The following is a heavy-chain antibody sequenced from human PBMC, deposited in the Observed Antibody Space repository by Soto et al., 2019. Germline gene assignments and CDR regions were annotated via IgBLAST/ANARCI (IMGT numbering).Heavy chain of an antibody. D-gene: IGHD3-16*01. V-gene: IGHV4-30-4*01. CDR2: IYYSGST. Sequence: KSSETLSLTCTVSGGSISSGDYYWSWIRQPPGKGLEWIGYIYYSGSTYYNPSLKSRVTISVDTSKNQFSLKLSSVTAADTAVYYCARAPEHRLRGPLFFDYWGQGTLVTVSS. CDR1: GGSISSGDYY. J-gene: IGHJ4*02. CDR3: ARAPEHRLRGPLFFDY.